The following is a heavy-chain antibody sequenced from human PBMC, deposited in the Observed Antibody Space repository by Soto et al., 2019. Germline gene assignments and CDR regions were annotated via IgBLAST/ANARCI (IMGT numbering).Heavy chain of an antibody. CDR3: ARDGGWLRPQYYFDY. J-gene: IGHJ4*02. CDR2: INPSGGST. CDR1: GYTFTSYY. D-gene: IGHD5-12*01. Sequence: ASVKVSCKASGYTFTSYYMHWVRQAPGQGLEWMGIINPSGGSTSYAQKLQGRVTMTRDTSTSTVYMELSSLRSEDTAVYYCARDGGWLRPQYYFDYWGQGTLVTVSS. V-gene: IGHV1-46*03.